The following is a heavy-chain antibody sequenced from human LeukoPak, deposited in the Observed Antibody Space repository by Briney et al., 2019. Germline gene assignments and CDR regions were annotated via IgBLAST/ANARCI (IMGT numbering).Heavy chain of an antibody. CDR3: ARDYYGWFFDY. Sequence: GGSLRLSCAASGFTFSSYWVSWVRQAPGKGLEWVANIKQHGSEKYYVDSEKGRFTISRDNAKNSLYLQMNSLRAEDTAVYYCARDYYGWFFDYWGQGTLVTVSS. CDR1: GFTFSSYW. D-gene: IGHD3-10*01. J-gene: IGHJ4*02. V-gene: IGHV3-7*01. CDR2: IKQHGSEK.